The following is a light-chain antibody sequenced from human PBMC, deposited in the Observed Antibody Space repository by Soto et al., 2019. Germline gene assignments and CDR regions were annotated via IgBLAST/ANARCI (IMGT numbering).Light chain of an antibody. CDR3: MQALQTPLFT. CDR1: QSLLHSNGYNY. Sequence: DIVMTQSPLSLPVTPGEPASISCRSSQSLLHSNGYNYLHWYLQKPGQSPQLLIYLGSNRASGVPDRFSGSGSGTDFTLKISRVEAEDVGVYYCMQALQTPLFTFGPGTKVDIK. V-gene: IGKV2-28*01. CDR2: LGS. J-gene: IGKJ3*01.